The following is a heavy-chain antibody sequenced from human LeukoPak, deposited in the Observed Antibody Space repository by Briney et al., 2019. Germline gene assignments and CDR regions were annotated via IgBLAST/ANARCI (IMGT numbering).Heavy chain of an antibody. D-gene: IGHD2-15*01. CDR1: GFTFSGSA. J-gene: IGHJ5*02. Sequence: GGSLRLSCAASGFTFSGSAMHWVRQASGKGLEWVGRIRSKANSYATAYAASVKGRFTISRDDSKNTAYLQMNSLKTEDTAVYYCTRLSPGYCSGGSCYSLWFDPWGQGTLVTVSS. CDR3: TRLSPGYCSGGSCYSLWFDP. CDR2: IRSKANSYAT. V-gene: IGHV3-73*01.